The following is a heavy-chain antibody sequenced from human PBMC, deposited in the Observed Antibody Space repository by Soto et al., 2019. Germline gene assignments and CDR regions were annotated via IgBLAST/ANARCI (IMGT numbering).Heavy chain of an antibody. Sequence: PSEALSLTCTVSGGSISSSSYYWGWIRQPPGKGLEWIGSIYYSGSTYYNPSLKSRVTISVDTSKNQFSLKLSSVTAADTAVYYCAKGRRGSYDILTPFDPWGQGTLVTVSS. CDR2: IYYSGST. J-gene: IGHJ5*02. CDR3: AKGRRGSYDILTPFDP. V-gene: IGHV4-39*01. D-gene: IGHD3-9*01. CDR1: GGSISSSSYY.